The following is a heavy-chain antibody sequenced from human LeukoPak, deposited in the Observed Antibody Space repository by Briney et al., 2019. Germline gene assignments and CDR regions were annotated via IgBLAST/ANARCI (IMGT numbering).Heavy chain of an antibody. J-gene: IGHJ6*03. V-gene: IGHV4-59*01. CDR3: ARGVRGQQLVYYYYYYMDV. Sequence: PSETLSLTCTVSGDSISSYYWSWIRQPPGKGLEWIGYIYYTGSTNYNPSLKRRVTISVDTSKNQFSLKLSSVTAADTAVYYCARGVRGQQLVYYYYYYMDVWGKGTTVTVSS. D-gene: IGHD6-13*01. CDR1: GDSISSYY. CDR2: IYYTGST.